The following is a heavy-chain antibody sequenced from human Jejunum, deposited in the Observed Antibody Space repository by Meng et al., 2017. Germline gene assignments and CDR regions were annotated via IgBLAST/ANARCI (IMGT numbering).Heavy chain of an antibody. D-gene: IGHD3-22*01. CDR1: GGPISNSDFY. CDR2: VFSSGVT. J-gene: IGHJ4*02. CDR3: ARGAGKDYDSTYYFDS. V-gene: IGHV4-31*03. Sequence: SETLSLTCNVSGGPISNSDFYWTWIRQHPVKGLEWIGYVFSSGVTYYNPSLKSRLAISVDTSKNQFSLRLNSVTAADTAVYFCARGAGKDYDSTYYFDSWGQGTLVTVSS.